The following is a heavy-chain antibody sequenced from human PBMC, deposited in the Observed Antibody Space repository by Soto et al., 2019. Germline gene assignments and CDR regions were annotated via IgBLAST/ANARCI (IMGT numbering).Heavy chain of an antibody. Sequence: EEQLVESGGGLVEPGGSLRLSCAASGFSCSDAWMNWVRQSPGKGLEWVGRIKSKADGGATDYAEPVKGRFTVSRDDSKNTLYLQMNSLRAEDTAVYYCANTMVRGVIRGGVFDYWGQGTLVTVSS. V-gene: IGHV3-15*01. D-gene: IGHD3-10*01. CDR1: GFSCSDAW. J-gene: IGHJ4*02. CDR3: ANTMVRGVIRGGVFDY. CDR2: IKSKADGGAT.